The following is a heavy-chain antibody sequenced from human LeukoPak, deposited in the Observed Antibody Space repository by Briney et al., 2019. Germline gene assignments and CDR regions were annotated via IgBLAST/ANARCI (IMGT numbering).Heavy chain of an antibody. V-gene: IGHV3-48*01. CDR1: GFTFSGYS. Sequence: GGSLRLSCAASGFTFSGYSMNWVRQAPGKGLEWVSFISSTSRTTYYADSVKGRFTTSRDNGKNSLYLQMNSLRAEDTAVYYCAKDIEEWLVKGGGCFDYWGQGTLVTVSS. CDR2: ISSTSRTT. CDR3: AKDIEEWLVKGGGCFDY. D-gene: IGHD6-19*01. J-gene: IGHJ4*02.